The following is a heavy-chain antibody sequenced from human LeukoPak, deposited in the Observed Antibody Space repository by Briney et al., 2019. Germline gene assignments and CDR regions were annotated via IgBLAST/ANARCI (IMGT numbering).Heavy chain of an antibody. J-gene: IGHJ3*02. D-gene: IGHD3-3*01. CDR2: ISYDGSNK. V-gene: IGHV3-30*18. Sequence: PGGSLRLSCAASGFTFSRYGMHWVRQAPGKGLEWVAVISYDGSNKYHADSVKGRFTISRDNSKNILYLQMSSLSVEDTAVYYCAKFWSGNFGRDALDIWGQGTMVTVSS. CDR3: AKFWSGNFGRDALDI. CDR1: GFTFSRYG.